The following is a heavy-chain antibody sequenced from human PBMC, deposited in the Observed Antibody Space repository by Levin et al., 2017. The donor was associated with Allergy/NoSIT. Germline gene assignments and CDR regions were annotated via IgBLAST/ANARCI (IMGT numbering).Heavy chain of an antibody. D-gene: IGHD6-13*01. J-gene: IGHJ6*02. V-gene: IGHV3-20*04. CDR3: ARDYSQYSSSWFGMDV. CDR1: GFTFDDYG. Sequence: PGGSLRLSCAASGFTFDDYGMNWVRQAPGKGLEWISGINWNGVSTGYVDSVKGRFTISRDNAKNSLYLQMNSLRAEDTAFYYCARDYSQYSSSWFGMDVWGQGTTVTVSS. CDR2: INWNGVST.